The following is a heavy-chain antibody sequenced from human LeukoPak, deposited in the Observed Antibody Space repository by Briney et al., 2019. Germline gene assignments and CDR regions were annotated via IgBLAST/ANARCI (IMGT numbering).Heavy chain of an antibody. CDR3: ARDLYLHYYDSSGYSLFDY. D-gene: IGHD3-22*01. CDR1: GFTFSSYW. Sequence: GGSLRLSCAASGFTFSSYWMSWVRQAPGKGLEWVANIKQDGSEKYYVDSVKGRFTISRDNAKNSLYLQMNSLRAEDTAVYYCARDLYLHYYDSSGYSLFDYWGQGTLVTVSS. V-gene: IGHV3-7*01. CDR2: IKQDGSEK. J-gene: IGHJ4*02.